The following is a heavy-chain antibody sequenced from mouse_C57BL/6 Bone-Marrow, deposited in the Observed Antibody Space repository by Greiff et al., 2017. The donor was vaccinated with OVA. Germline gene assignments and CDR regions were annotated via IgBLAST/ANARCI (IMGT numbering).Heavy chain of an antibody. CDR1: GYTFTNYW. V-gene: IGHV1-63*01. CDR3: ARYHDYSLFDY. D-gene: IGHD2-4*01. J-gene: IGHJ2*01. Sequence: VQLQQSGAELVRPGTSVKMSCKASGYTFTNYWIGWVKQRPGHGLEWIGDIYPGGGYTNYNEKFKGKATLTADKSSSTAYMQFSSLTSEDSAIYSCARYHDYSLFDYWGQGTTLTVSS. CDR2: IYPGGGYT.